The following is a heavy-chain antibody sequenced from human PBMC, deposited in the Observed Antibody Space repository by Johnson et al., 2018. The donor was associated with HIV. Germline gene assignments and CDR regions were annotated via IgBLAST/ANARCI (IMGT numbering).Heavy chain of an antibody. CDR2: ISGSGGST. J-gene: IGHJ3*02. D-gene: IGHD6-19*01. CDR3: ARASHSSGWYGRLGDAFDI. V-gene: IGHV3-23*04. CDR1: GFTFSSYA. Sequence: VQLVESGGGLVQPGGSLRLSCAASGFTFSSYAMSWVRQAPGKGLEWVSGISGSGGSTNYADSVKGRFTISRDNSKNTLYLQMNSLRAEDTAVYYCARASHSSGWYGRLGDAFDIWGQGTMVTVSS.